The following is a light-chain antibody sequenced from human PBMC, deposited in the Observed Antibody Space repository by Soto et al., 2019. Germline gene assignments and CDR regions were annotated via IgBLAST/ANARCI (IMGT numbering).Light chain of an antibody. Sequence: DIQLTQSPSFLSASVGDRVTITCRASQDINTYLAWYQQKPGKAPKLLIFAASTLQNGVPSRFSGSGSGTEFTVTITSLHPEDLATYYCQQRKSYPITFGQGTRLEIK. J-gene: IGKJ5*01. CDR2: AAS. CDR1: QDINTY. CDR3: QQRKSYPIT. V-gene: IGKV1-9*01.